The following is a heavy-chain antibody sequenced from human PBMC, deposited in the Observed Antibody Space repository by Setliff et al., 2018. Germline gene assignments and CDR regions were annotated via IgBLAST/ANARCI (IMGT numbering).Heavy chain of an antibody. CDR3: ARMSGCLYMGV. V-gene: IGHV4-61*09. J-gene: IGHJ6*03. CDR2: IYTSWRT. Sequence: SETLSLTCTVSGDFISSRTYYWSWIRQPAGKGLAWIGHIYTSWRTISTPSLKSRVTISLDTSKNRFSLKLSSVTAADTAVYYCARMSGCLYMGVWVKGTTVTVSS. CDR1: GDFISSRTYY. D-gene: IGHD6-25*01.